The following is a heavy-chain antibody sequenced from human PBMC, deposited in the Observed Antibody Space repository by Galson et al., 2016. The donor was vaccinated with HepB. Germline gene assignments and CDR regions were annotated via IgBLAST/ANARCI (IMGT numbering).Heavy chain of an antibody. Sequence: SLRLSCAASGFTFKRHGMHWVRQAPGKGLEWVAVIWFDGSNRYYADSVEGRFTLSRDNSKSTLYLQMNSLRADDTAVYYCARDSHLPFSRMVSEAFDFWGQGTLVTVSS. CDR3: ARDSHLPFSRMVSEAFDF. CDR2: IWFDGSNR. J-gene: IGHJ4*02. D-gene: IGHD2-8*01. CDR1: GFTFKRHG. V-gene: IGHV3-33*01.